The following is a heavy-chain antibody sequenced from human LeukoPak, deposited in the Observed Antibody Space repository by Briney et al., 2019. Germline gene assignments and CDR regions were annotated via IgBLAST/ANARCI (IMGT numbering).Heavy chain of an antibody. CDR1: GFTFSDYY. CDR2: ISSSGSTI. Sequence: PGGSLRLSCAASGFTFSDYYMSWIRQAPGKGLEWVSYISSSGSTIYYADSVKGRFTISRDNAKNSLYLQMNSLRAEDTAVYYCARDRRVGVIWAMVTDAFDIWGQGTMVTVSS. J-gene: IGHJ3*02. D-gene: IGHD1-26*01. V-gene: IGHV3-11*04. CDR3: ARDRRVGVIWAMVTDAFDI.